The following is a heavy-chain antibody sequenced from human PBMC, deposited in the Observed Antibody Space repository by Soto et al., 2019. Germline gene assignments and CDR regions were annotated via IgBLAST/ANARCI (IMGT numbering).Heavy chain of an antibody. J-gene: IGHJ6*02. CDR1: GIIFEAHA. V-gene: IGHV3-33*01. CDR3: ARVRNNNDKRLVV. D-gene: IGHD2-8*01. Sequence: QELLVESGGGVVRPGSSLRLSCVTSGIIFEAHAFHWVRQAPGKGLKWVALIWYGGTTYYEDSVQGRFTISRDNSKKTVFLQMNHLRPEDSGVYYCARVRNNNDKRLVVWGQGTTVNVSS. CDR2: IWYGGTT.